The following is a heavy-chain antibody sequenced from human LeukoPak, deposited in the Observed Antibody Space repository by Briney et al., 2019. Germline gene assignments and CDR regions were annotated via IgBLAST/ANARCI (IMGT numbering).Heavy chain of an antibody. V-gene: IGHV4-59*01. CDR1: GGSISSYY. Sequence: KRSETLSLTCSVSGGSISSYYWSWIRQPPGKGLEWIGYFYYSGSTNYNPSLKSRVTISVDTSKNQFSLKLSSVTAADTAVYYCARGQDGYYDILTGYSPYYYYMDVWGKGTTVTISS. CDR2: FYYSGST. J-gene: IGHJ6*03. D-gene: IGHD3-9*01. CDR3: ARGQDGYYDILTGYSPYYYYMDV.